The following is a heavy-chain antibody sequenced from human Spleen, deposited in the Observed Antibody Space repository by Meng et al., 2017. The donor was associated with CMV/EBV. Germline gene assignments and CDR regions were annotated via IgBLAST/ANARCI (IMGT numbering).Heavy chain of an antibody. J-gene: IGHJ3*02. V-gene: IGHV3-30*04. CDR3: ARDFKYMGYSYAFDI. CDR2: ISYDGSNK. D-gene: IGHD5-18*01. CDR1: GFTFSNYA. Sequence: GESLKISCAASGFTFSNYAMHWVRQAPGKGLEWVAVISYDGSNKYYADSVKGRFTISRDNAKNSLYLQMNSLRAEDAAVYYCARDFKYMGYSYAFDIWGQGTMVTVSS.